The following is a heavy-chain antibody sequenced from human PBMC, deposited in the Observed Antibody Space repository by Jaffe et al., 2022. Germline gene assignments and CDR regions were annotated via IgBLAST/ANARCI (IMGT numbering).Heavy chain of an antibody. D-gene: IGHD2-15*01. V-gene: IGHV1-18*01. CDR2: ISAYNGNT. Sequence: QVQLVQSGAEVKKPGASVKVSCKASGYTFTSYGISWVRQAPGQGLEWMGWISAYNGNTNYAQKLQGRVTMTTDTSTSTAYMELRSLRSDDTAVYYCARAPRVDCSGGSCYSGWYFDLWGRGTLVTVSS. J-gene: IGHJ2*01. CDR1: GYTFTSYG. CDR3: ARAPRVDCSGGSCYSGWYFDL.